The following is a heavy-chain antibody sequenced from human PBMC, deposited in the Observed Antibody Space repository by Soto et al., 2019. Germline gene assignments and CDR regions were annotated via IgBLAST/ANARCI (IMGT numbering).Heavy chain of an antibody. J-gene: IGHJ4*02. CDR3: ARAIRGNYDILTGYYKHFDY. Sequence: PSETLSLTCTVSGGSISSGGYYWSWIRQHPGKGLEWIGYIYYSGSTYYNPSLKSRVTISVDTSKNQFSLKLSSVTAADTAVYYCARAIRGNYDILTGYYKHFDYWGQGTLVTVSS. V-gene: IGHV4-31*03. CDR1: GGSISSGGYY. D-gene: IGHD3-9*01. CDR2: IYYSGST.